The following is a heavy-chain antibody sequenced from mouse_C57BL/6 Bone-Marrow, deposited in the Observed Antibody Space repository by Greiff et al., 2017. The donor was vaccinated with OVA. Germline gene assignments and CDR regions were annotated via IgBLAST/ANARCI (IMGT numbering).Heavy chain of an antibody. D-gene: IGHD2-4*01. V-gene: IGHV1-80*01. J-gene: IGHJ1*03. Sequence: VQLQQSGAELVKPGASVKISCKASGYAFSSYWMNWVKQRPGKGLEWIGQIYPGDGDTNYNGKFKGKATLTADKSSSTAYMQLSSLTSEDSAVYFCARYTTMITGDWYFDVWGTGTTVTVSS. CDR3: ARYTTMITGDWYFDV. CDR1: GYAFSSYW. CDR2: IYPGDGDT.